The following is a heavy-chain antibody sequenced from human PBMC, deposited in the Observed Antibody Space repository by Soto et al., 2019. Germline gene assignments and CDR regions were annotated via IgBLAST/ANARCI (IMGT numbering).Heavy chain of an antibody. CDR2: ISGGATDK. V-gene: IGHV3-7*01. CDR1: GFMFSAYW. D-gene: IGHD2-21*01. CDR3: VREDWYRFDS. Sequence: EVQLVESGGGLVQPGGSLRLSCAASGFMFSAYWMSWVRQDPGKGLEWVATISGGATDKFYVDSVKGRFTISRDDTKNSLYLQMNSLRDEDTAVYYCVREDWYRFDSWGQGTLVTVSS. J-gene: IGHJ4*02.